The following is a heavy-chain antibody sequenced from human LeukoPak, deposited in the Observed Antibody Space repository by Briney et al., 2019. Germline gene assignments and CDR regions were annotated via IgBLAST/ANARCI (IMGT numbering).Heavy chain of an antibody. Sequence: HTGGSLRLSCAASGLTFSDYDMHWVRQATGKGLEWVSAIGTAGDTYYTGSVKGRFTISRENAKNSLYLQMNSLRAGDTAVYYCARVAKERVGGVYYFDYWGQGTLVTVSS. CDR3: ARVAKERVGGVYYFDY. CDR2: IGTAGDT. J-gene: IGHJ4*02. V-gene: IGHV3-13*01. CDR1: GLTFSDYD. D-gene: IGHD1-1*01.